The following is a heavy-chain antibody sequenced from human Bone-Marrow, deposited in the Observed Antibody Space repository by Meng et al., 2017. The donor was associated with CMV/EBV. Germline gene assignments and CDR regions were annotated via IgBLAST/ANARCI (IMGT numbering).Heavy chain of an antibody. Sequence: GGSLRLSCAASGFTFSGSAMHWVRQASGKGLEWVGRIRSKANSYATAYAASVKGRFTISRDDSKNTAYLQMNSLKTEDTAVYYCTRHLEPVVMDYYYGMDVWGQGTTVTFSS. V-gene: IGHV3-73*01. CDR1: GFTFSGSA. CDR2: IRSKANSYAT. CDR3: TRHLEPVVMDYYYGMDV. J-gene: IGHJ6*02. D-gene: IGHD3-22*01.